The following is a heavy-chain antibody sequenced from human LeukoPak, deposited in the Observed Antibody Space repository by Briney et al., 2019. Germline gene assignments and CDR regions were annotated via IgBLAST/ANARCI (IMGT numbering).Heavy chain of an antibody. Sequence: ASVKVSSKASGDTFTSYDINWVRQAPGQGLEWMGWMNPNSGNTGYAQKFQGRVTMTRNTSISTAYMELSSLRSEDTAVYYCARVGSYYSIDYWGQGTLVTVSS. J-gene: IGHJ4*02. CDR1: GDTFTSYD. V-gene: IGHV1-8*01. CDR2: MNPNSGNT. CDR3: ARVGSYYSIDY. D-gene: IGHD1-26*01.